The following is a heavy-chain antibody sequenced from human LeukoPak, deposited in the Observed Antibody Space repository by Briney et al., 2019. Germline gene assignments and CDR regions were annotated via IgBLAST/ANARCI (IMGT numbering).Heavy chain of an antibody. D-gene: IGHD2-15*01. CDR1: GFTFSSYW. V-gene: IGHV3-7*01. CDR3: ASSSPVRPGPFDY. Sequence: GGSLRLSCVVSGFTFSSYWMSWVRQAPGKGLEWVANIKQDGSEKYYVDSVKGRFTISRDNAKNSLYLQMNSLRAEDTAVYYCASSSPVRPGPFDYWGQGTLVTVSS. CDR2: IKQDGSEK. J-gene: IGHJ4*02.